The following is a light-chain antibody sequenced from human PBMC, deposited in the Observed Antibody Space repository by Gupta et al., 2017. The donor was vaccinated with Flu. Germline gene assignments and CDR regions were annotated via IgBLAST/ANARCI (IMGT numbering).Light chain of an antibody. Sequence: EIVLTQSPDTLSLSPGERANLSCAASHSVSSSYLAWYQQKPGLAPRLLIYDASARATGIPDRFSGSGSGTDFTLTISRVEPEDFAVYYCKQYSSSPRTFGQGTKVEIK. J-gene: IGKJ1*01. CDR1: HSVSSSY. CDR3: KQYSSSPRT. CDR2: DAS. V-gene: IGKV3D-20*01.